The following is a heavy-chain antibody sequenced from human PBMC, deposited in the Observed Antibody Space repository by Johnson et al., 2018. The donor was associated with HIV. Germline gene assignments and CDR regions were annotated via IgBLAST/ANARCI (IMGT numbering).Heavy chain of an antibody. Sequence: VQLVESGGGLVQAGRSLRLSCAASGFTFDDYAMHWVRQAPGKGLEWVSGISWNSGSIGYADSVKGRFTISRDNAKNSLSLQMNSLRAEDTALYYCAKDSSSSKDDAFDIWGQGTMVTVSS. CDR1: GFTFDDYA. J-gene: IGHJ3*02. CDR2: ISWNSGSI. V-gene: IGHV3-9*01. CDR3: AKDSSSSKDDAFDI. D-gene: IGHD6-13*01.